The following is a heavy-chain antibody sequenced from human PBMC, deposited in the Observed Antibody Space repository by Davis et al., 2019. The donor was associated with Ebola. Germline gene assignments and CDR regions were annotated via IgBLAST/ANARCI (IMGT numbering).Heavy chain of an antibody. V-gene: IGHV3-43*01. J-gene: IGHJ4*02. D-gene: IGHD1-26*01. CDR3: AKDRYLGLLSANFFYY. CDR1: GFTFDDYT. CDR2: ISWDGGST. Sequence: GGSLRLSCVTSGFTFDDYTLHWVRQAPGKGLEWVSLISWDGGSTYYADSVKGRFTISRDNSKNSLFLQMNGLRTEDTALYYCAKDRYLGLLSANFFYYWGQGTLVTGSS.